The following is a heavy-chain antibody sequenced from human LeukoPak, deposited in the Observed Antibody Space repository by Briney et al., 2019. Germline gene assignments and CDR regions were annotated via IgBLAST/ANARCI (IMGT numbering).Heavy chain of an antibody. D-gene: IGHD3-10*01. CDR1: GGTFSSYA. CDR2: IIPIFGTA. Sequence: SVKVSCKASGGTFSSYAISWVRQAPGQGLEWMGGIIPIFGTANYAQKLQGRVTMTTDTSTSTAYMELRSLRSDDTAVYYCARVRYYGSGSLTFDYWGQGTLVTVSS. J-gene: IGHJ4*02. CDR3: ARVRYYGSGSLTFDY. V-gene: IGHV1-69*05.